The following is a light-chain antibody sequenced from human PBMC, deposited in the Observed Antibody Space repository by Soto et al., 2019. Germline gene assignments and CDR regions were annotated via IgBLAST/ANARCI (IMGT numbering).Light chain of an antibody. V-gene: IGLV2-23*02. CDR2: EVS. CDR3: CSYAGSSSAYV. CDR1: SSDVGSYNV. Sequence: QSALTQPASVSGSPGQSITISCTGTSSDVGSYNVVSWYQQHPGKAPKLLIYEVSKRPSGVSDRFSGSKSGNTASLTISGLQAEDEGDYHCCSYAGSSSAYVFGTGTKVTVL. J-gene: IGLJ1*01.